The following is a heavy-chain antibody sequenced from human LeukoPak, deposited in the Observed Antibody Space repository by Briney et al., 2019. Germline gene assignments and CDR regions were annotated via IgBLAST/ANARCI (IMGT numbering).Heavy chain of an antibody. Sequence: SETLSLTCTVSGNSISSGDNYWGWIRQPPGKGLEWIGSIYHSGSTYYNPSLKSRVTISVDTSKNQFSLKLSSVTAADTAVYYCARDRMFTEDYDFWSGYHPDAFDIWGQGTMVTVSS. CDR2: IYHSGST. CDR1: GNSISSGDNY. CDR3: ARDRMFTEDYDFWSGYHPDAFDI. D-gene: IGHD3-3*01. V-gene: IGHV4-38-2*02. J-gene: IGHJ3*02.